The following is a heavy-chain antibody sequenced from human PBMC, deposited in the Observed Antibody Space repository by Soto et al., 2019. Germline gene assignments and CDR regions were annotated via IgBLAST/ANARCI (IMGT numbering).Heavy chain of an antibody. J-gene: IGHJ4*02. CDR3: AREGGDWLIRHKGNDY. V-gene: IGHV3-74*01. CDR2: INSDGSST. Sequence: GGSLRLSCAASGFTFSSYWMHWVRQAPGKGLVWVSRINSDGSSTSYADSVKGRFTISRDNAKNTLYLQMNSLRAEDTAVYYCAREGGDWLIRHKGNDYWGQGTLVTVSS. D-gene: IGHD2-21*02. CDR1: GFTFSSYW.